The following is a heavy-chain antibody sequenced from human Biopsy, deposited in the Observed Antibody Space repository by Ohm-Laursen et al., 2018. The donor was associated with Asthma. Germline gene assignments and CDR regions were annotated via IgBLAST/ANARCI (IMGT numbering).Heavy chain of an antibody. V-gene: IGHV4-39*01. CDR2: IYYSGTT. D-gene: IGHD6-13*01. CDR1: SGSGGYMRSGNYY. Sequence: SETLSLTCSLSSGSGGYMRSGNYYWGWIRQPPGKGLEWIGSIYYSGTTYYNPSLEGRVTVSAETSKNQFSRNLTSVTAADTAVYYCVRGSSSWHHGPFHYYYGLDVWGQGTTATVSS. CDR3: VRGSSSWHHGPFHYYYGLDV. J-gene: IGHJ6*02.